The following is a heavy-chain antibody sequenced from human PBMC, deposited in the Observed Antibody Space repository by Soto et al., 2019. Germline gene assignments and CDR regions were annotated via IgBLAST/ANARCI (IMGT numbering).Heavy chain of an antibody. CDR3: AREGVLRFLEWLGGYFDY. Sequence: QVQLVESGGGVVQPGRSLRLSCAASGFTFSSYGMHWVRQAPGKGLAWVAVIWYDGSNKYYADSVKGRFTISRDNSKNTLYLQMNSLRAEDTAVYYCAREGVLRFLEWLGGYFDYWGQGTLVTVSS. J-gene: IGHJ4*02. D-gene: IGHD3-3*01. V-gene: IGHV3-33*01. CDR1: GFTFSSYG. CDR2: IWYDGSNK.